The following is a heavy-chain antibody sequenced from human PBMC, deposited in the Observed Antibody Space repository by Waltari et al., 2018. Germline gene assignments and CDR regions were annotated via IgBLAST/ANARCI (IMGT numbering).Heavy chain of an antibody. V-gene: IGHV3-7*04. CDR3: ARDRGWNTLDY. Sequence: EVQLVESGSGLVQPGGSLRLSCDASGFTFRNYWIAWVRQAPGRGLEWVANIKQDGSQTYYVDSVKGRFTISRDNARNSLYLQMDSLRDEDTALYYCARDRGWNTLDYWGQGTLVTVSS. CDR2: IKQDGSQT. CDR1: GFTFRNYW. J-gene: IGHJ4*02. D-gene: IGHD6-19*01.